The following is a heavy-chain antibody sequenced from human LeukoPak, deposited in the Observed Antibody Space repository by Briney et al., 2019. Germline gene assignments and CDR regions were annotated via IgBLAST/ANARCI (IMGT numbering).Heavy chain of an antibody. Sequence: GGSLRLSCAASGFTFDNYGINWVRQAPGKGLEWVSRIHWNGGRTGYTDSVKGRFTISRDNAKNSLYLQMNSLRAEDTAVYYCARDLYYYDSSGYPKGTFDIWGQGTMVTVSS. CDR3: ARDLYYYDSSGYPKGTFDI. D-gene: IGHD3-22*01. CDR1: GFTFDNYG. J-gene: IGHJ3*02. CDR2: IHWNGGRT. V-gene: IGHV3-20*04.